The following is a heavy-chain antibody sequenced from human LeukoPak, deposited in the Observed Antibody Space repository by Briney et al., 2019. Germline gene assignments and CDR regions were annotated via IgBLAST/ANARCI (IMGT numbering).Heavy chain of an antibody. CDR2: IRQDGGDT. Sequence: GGSLRLSCAASGFTFSSFAMSWVRQAPGKGLEWVANIRQDGGDTYSVDSVKGRFTISRDNARNSLYLQMNSLRAEDTAVYYCARDRLIVGATMYFDLWGRGTLVTVSS. D-gene: IGHD1-26*01. V-gene: IGHV3-7*01. CDR3: ARDRLIVGATMYFDL. J-gene: IGHJ2*01. CDR1: GFTFSSFA.